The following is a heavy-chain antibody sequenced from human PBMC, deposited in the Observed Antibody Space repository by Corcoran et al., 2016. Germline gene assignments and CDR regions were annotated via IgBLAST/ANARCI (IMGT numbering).Heavy chain of an antibody. D-gene: IGHD3-22*01. J-gene: IGHJ4*02. V-gene: IGHV3-49*03. CDR3: TRDPFTTPYYYDSSGYSH. CDR2: IRSKAYGGTT. Sequence: EVQLVESGGGLVQPGRSLRLSCTASGFTFGDYAMSWFRQAPGKGLEWVGFIRSKAYGGTTEYAASVKGRFTIPRDDSKSIAYLQMNSLKTEDTAVYYCTRDPFTTPYYYDSSGYSHWGQGTLVTVSS. CDR1: GFTFGDYA.